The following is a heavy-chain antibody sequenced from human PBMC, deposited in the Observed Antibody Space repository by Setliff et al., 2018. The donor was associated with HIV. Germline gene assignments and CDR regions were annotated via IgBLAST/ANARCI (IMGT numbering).Heavy chain of an antibody. D-gene: IGHD2-2*01. CDR3: ARDHCSSSGCYEYSYSGMDV. CDR2: INPNRGCT. Sequence: GASVKVSCKTFGYYFNIDYMHWVRQAPGQGLEWMGWINPNRGCTTYAQKFQGRVTMTRDTSISTDYMEVSRLRSDDPAAYYCARDHCSSSGCYEYSYSGMDVWGQGTTVTVSS. V-gene: IGHV1-2*02. CDR1: GYYFNIDY. J-gene: IGHJ6*02.